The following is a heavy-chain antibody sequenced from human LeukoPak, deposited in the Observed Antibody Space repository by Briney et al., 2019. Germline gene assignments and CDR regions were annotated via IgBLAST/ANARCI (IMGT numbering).Heavy chain of an antibody. CDR1: GFTFSSYS. CDR2: ISSGSSTI. Sequence: GGSLRLSCAASGFTFSSYSMNWVRQAPGKGLEWVSYISSGSSTIYYADSVKGRFTISRDNAKNSLYLQMNSLRGEDTAVYYCARGPGYHEWDYWGQGTLVTVSS. J-gene: IGHJ4*02. CDR3: ARGPGYHEWDY. V-gene: IGHV3-48*01. D-gene: IGHD5-18*01.